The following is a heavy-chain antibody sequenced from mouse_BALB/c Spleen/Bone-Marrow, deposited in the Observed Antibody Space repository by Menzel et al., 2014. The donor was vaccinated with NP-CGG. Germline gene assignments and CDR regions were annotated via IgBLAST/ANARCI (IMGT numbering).Heavy chain of an antibody. CDR3: AEITTAAYYVMDY. D-gene: IGHD1-2*01. V-gene: IGHV14-3*02. CDR2: VDPANGIT. Sequence: VQLQQPGAELVKPGASVKLSCTASGFNIKDTYMHWVKQRPEQGLEWIGRVDPANGITKYDPKFQGKATITADTSSNTAYLQLSSLTSEDTAVYYCAEITTAAYYVMDYWGQGTSVTVSS. CDR1: GFNIKDTY. J-gene: IGHJ4*01.